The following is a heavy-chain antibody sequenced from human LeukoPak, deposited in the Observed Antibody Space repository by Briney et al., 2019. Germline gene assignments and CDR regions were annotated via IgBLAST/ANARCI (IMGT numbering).Heavy chain of an antibody. CDR2: VNPNSGNT. D-gene: IGHD3-9*01. CDR1: GYTFTSYD. V-gene: IGHV1-8*01. Sequence: ASVKVSCKASGYTFTSYDINWVRQATGQGLEWMGWVNPNSGNTGYAQKFQGRVTKTRDTSISTAYMELSSLSSEDTAVYYCARVTYYHILTGSYSGGDFDHWGQGTLVTVSS. J-gene: IGHJ4*02. CDR3: ARVTYYHILTGSYSGGDFDH.